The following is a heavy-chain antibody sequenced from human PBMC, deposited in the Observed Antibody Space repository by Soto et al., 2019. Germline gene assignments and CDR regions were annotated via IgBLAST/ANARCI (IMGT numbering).Heavy chain of an antibody. CDR3: AGRNSLASVSLNFRELSNYKWIDP. D-gene: IGHD3-16*02. V-gene: IGHV4-39*01. Sequence: QLQLQESGPGLVKPSETLSLTCTVSGDSITNSSYYWGWFRQPPGKGLEWIASIYYIGSTYYNPSLKSRVTISVDTSNNQFSLNLYSVTASDTAVYYCAGRNSLASVSLNFRELSNYKWIDPWGPGTLVTVSS. CDR1: GDSITNSSYY. J-gene: IGHJ5*02. CDR2: IYYIGST.